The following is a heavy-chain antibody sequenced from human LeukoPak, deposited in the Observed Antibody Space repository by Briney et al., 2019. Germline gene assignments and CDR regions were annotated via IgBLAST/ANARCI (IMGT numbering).Heavy chain of an antibody. J-gene: IGHJ4*02. CDR1: GFTFSSYG. D-gene: IGHD3-10*01. V-gene: IGHV3-33*01. CDR3: ARDSYYGSGSRGDFDY. Sequence: PGRSLRLSCAASGFTFSSYGMHWVRQAPGKGLEWVAVIWYDGSNKYYADSVKGRFTIPRDNSKNTLYLEMNSLRAEDTAVYYCARDSYYGSGSRGDFDYWGQGTLVTVSS. CDR2: IWYDGSNK.